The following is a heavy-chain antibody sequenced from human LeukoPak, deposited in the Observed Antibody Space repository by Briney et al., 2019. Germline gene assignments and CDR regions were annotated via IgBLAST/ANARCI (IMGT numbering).Heavy chain of an antibody. D-gene: IGHD3-22*01. J-gene: IGHJ4*02. V-gene: IGHV4-59*10. CDR1: GGSFSGYY. CDR2: IYTSGST. CDR3: ASFYDSSRGFDY. Sequence: SETLSLTCAVYGGSFSGYYWSWIRQPAGKGLEWIGRIYTSGSTNYNPSLKSRVTMSVDTSKNQFSLKLSSVTAADTAVYYCASFYDSSRGFDYWGQGTLVTVSS.